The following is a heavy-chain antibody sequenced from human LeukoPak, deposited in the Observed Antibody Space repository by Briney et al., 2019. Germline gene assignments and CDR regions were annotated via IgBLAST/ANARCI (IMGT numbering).Heavy chain of an antibody. V-gene: IGHV4-34*01. CDR2: INHSGST. Sequence: PSETLSLTCAVYGGSFSGYYWSWIRQPPGKGLEWIGEINHSGSTNYNPSLKSRVTISVDTSKNQFSLKLSSVTAADTAVYYCARAIAPYYYDSSGYYSRGGYYYYYMDIWGKGTTVTVSS. CDR1: GGSFSGYY. J-gene: IGHJ6*03. CDR3: ARAIAPYYYDSSGYYSRGGYYYYYMDI. D-gene: IGHD3-22*01.